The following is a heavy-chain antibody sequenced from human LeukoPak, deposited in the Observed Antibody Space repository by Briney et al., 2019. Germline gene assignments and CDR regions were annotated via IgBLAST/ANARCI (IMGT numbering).Heavy chain of an antibody. CDR2: INHSGST. D-gene: IGHD5-24*01. J-gene: IGHJ4*02. CDR3: ARDLDGYNFRFDY. V-gene: IGHV4-34*01. CDR1: GGSFSGYY. Sequence: PSETLSLTCAVYGGSFSGYYWSWIRQPPGKGLEWIGEINHSGSTNYNPSLKSRVTISVDTSKNQFSLKLSSVTAADTAVYYCARDLDGYNFRFDYWGQGTLVTVSS.